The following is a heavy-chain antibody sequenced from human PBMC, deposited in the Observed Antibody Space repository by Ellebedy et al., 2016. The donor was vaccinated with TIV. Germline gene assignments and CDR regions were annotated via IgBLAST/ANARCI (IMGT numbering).Heavy chain of an antibody. CDR2: IYYSGST. V-gene: IGHV4-59*01. D-gene: IGHD3-3*01. CDR1: GGSISSYY. CDR3: ARDLYDFWSDYPATLYGMDV. Sequence: SETLSLXCTVSGGSISSYYWSWIRQPPGKGLEWIGYIYYSGSTNYNPSLKSRVTISVDTSKNQFSLKLSSVTAADTAVYYCARDLYDFWSDYPATLYGMDVWGQGTTVTVSS. J-gene: IGHJ6*02.